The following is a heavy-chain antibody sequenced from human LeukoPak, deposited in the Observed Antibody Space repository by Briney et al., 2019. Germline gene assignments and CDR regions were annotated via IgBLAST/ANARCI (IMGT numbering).Heavy chain of an antibody. D-gene: IGHD6-19*01. CDR1: AYTPTELS. J-gene: IGHJ4*02. Sequence: ASLKVSCKVSAYTPTELSMHWGRQALGKGLERRVGFDREDGETIYAQKFQGRVTITEDTYTDTAYMELSSLRSEDTAVYYCATVRRSGWRMDYWGQGTLVTVSS. V-gene: IGHV1-24*01. CDR2: FDREDGET. CDR3: ATVRRSGWRMDY.